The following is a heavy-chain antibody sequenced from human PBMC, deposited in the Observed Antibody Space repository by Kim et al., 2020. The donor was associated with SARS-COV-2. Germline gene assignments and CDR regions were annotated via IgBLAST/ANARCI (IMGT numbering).Heavy chain of an antibody. CDR3: ARDHDWAFDY. D-gene: IGHD3-9*01. CDR2: I. J-gene: IGHJ4*02. Sequence: IYYTDSVKGRFIISRDNAKNSVDLQMNSLRADDTAIYYCARDHDWAFDYWGQGTLVTVSS. V-gene: IGHV3-48*03.